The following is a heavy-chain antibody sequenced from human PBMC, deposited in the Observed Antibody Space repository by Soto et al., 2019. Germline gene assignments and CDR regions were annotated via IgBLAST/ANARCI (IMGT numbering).Heavy chain of an antibody. V-gene: IGHV1-69*01. Sequence: QVQLVQSGAEVKKPGSSVKVSCEASGGTFRSYGITWVRQAPGQGLEWMGGIIPIFGTTNYAQKFQGRVTITAAESTNIAYMELSSLRSEDTAVYYCARDYYDSSGYPGYWGQGTLVTVSS. J-gene: IGHJ4*02. CDR2: IIPIFGTT. CDR1: GGTFRSYG. D-gene: IGHD3-22*01. CDR3: ARDYYDSSGYPGY.